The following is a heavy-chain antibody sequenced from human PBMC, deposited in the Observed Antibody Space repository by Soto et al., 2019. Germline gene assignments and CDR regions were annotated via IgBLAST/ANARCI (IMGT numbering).Heavy chain of an antibody. D-gene: IGHD3-22*01. V-gene: IGHV1-3*01. CDR2: INAGNGNT. J-gene: IGHJ4*02. Sequence: ASVKVSCKASGYTFTSYAMHWVRQAPGQRLKWMGWINAGNGNTKYSQKFQGRVTITRDNSNNTLYLQLNSLRTEDTAVYYCARARSPRSYYDGSGYYFEYWGQGTLVTVSS. CDR3: ARARSPRSYYDGSGYYFEY. CDR1: GYTFTSYA.